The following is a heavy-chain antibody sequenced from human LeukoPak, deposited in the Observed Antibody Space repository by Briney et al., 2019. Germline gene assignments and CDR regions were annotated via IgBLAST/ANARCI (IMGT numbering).Heavy chain of an antibody. CDR3: AKEGAVAGSMWFDY. D-gene: IGHD6-19*01. CDR1: GFTLRSNG. Sequence: GGSLRLSCAGPGFTLRSNGINGVGKAQGRGWEGVAVISSDGRTTYYADSVKGRFTISRDNSKNTLYVQMNSLRVEDTAVYYCAKEGAVAGSMWFDYWGQGTLVTVSS. CDR2: ISSDGRTT. J-gene: IGHJ4*02. V-gene: IGHV3-30*18.